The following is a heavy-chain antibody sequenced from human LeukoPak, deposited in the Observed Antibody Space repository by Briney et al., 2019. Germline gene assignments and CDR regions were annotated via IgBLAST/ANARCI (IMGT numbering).Heavy chain of an antibody. CDR1: GGSISSSNW. J-gene: IGHJ4*02. D-gene: IGHD5-12*01. CDR2: IYHSGST. V-gene: IGHV4-4*02. Sequence: SETLSLTCAVSGGSISSSNWWSWVRQPPGKGLEWIGEIYHSGSTNYNPSLKSRVTVSVDKSKNQFSLKLNSVTAADTAVYYCARVESGYDFDYWGQGTLVTVSS. CDR3: ARVESGYDFDY.